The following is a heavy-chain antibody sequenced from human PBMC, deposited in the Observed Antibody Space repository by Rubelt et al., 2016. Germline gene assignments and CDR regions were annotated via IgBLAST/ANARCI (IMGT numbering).Heavy chain of an antibody. CDR2: IYYSGST. Sequence: EWIGYIYYSGSTNYNPSLKSRVTISVDTSKNQFSLKLSSVTAADTAVYYCARDSVTTGFDYWGQGTLVTVSS. CDR3: ARDSVTTGFDY. D-gene: IGHD4-17*01. J-gene: IGHJ4*02. V-gene: IGHV4-59*12.